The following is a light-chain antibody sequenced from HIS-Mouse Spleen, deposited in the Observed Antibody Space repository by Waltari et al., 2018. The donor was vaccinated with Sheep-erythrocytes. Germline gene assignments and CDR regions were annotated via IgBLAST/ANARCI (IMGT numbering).Light chain of an antibody. CDR2: EDS. CDR3: YSTDSSGNHWV. J-gene: IGLJ3*02. CDR1: DLPKTN. Sequence: SYELTQPPSVSVSPGQPARITRAGADLPKTNAFGYQQKSGQAPVLVIYEDSKRPPGIPERFSGSSSGTMATLTISGAQVEDDADYYCYSTDSSGNHWVFGGGTKLTVL. V-gene: IGLV3-10*01.